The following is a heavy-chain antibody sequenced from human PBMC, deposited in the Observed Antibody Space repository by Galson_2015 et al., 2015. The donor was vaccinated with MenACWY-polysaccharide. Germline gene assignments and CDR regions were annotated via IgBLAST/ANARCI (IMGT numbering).Heavy chain of an antibody. CDR3: ARGAYYFDS. Sequence: SLRLSCAASGFSLNSYWTHWVRQAPGKGLVWVSRINSDGSSTAYAGSVKGRFTISRDNAKNTLYLQMNSLRVEDTAVYYCARGAYYFDSWGQGTLITVSS. J-gene: IGHJ4*02. CDR2: INSDGSST. V-gene: IGHV3-74*01. CDR1: GFSLNSYW.